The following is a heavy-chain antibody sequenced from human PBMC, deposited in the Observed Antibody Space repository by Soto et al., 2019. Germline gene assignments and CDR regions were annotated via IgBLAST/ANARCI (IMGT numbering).Heavy chain of an antibody. V-gene: IGHV3-23*01. D-gene: IGHD3-9*01. Sequence: GGSLGLSCAASGFTFSSYAMSWVRQAPGKGLEWVSAISGSGGSTYYAGSVKGRFTISRDNSKNTLYLQMNSLRAEDTAVYYCAKDHDILTGYFYFDYWGQGTLVTVSS. CDR1: GFTFSSYA. CDR3: AKDHDILTGYFYFDY. J-gene: IGHJ4*02. CDR2: ISGSGGST.